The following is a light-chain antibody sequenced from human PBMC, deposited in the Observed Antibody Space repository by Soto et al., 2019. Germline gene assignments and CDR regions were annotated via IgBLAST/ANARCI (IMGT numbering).Light chain of an antibody. Sequence: ELGLTQSPGTMSFPPGERATLSCRAIQSVSSSYLAWYQQKPGQAPRLLIYGASSRATGIPDRFSGSGSGTDFTLTISRLEPEDFAVYYCQQYGSSPTWTFGQGTKVDIK. CDR1: QSVSSSY. CDR2: GAS. V-gene: IGKV3-20*01. CDR3: QQYGSSPTWT. J-gene: IGKJ1*01.